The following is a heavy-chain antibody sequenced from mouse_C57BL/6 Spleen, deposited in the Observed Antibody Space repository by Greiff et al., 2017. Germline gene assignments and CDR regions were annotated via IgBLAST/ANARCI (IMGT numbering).Heavy chain of an antibody. J-gene: IGHJ1*03. D-gene: IGHD2-3*01. CDR3: SRRNDYGYFDV. Sequence: QVHVKQSGAELVRPGASVKLSCKASGYTFTDYYINWVKQRPGQGLEWIARIYPGSGNTYYNEKFKGKATLTAEKSSSTAYMQLSSLTSADSAVYFCSRRNDYGYFDVWGTGTTVTVSS. CDR2: IYPGSGNT. V-gene: IGHV1-76*01. CDR1: GYTFTDYY.